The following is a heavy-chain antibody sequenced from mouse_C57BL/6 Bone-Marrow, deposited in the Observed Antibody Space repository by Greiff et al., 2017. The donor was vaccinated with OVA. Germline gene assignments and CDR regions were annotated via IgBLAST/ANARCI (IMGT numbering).Heavy chain of an antibody. Sequence: EVQVVESGPGLVKPSQSLSLTCSVTGYSITSGYYWTWIRQFPGNQLEWMGYISYDGSNNYNPSLKNRISITRDTSKNQFFLKLNSVTTEDTATYYCARNAYYSNYDYYAMDYWGQGTSVTVSS. CDR2: ISYDGSN. CDR3: ARNAYYSNYDYYAMDY. D-gene: IGHD2-5*01. V-gene: IGHV3-6*01. J-gene: IGHJ4*01. CDR1: GYSITSGYY.